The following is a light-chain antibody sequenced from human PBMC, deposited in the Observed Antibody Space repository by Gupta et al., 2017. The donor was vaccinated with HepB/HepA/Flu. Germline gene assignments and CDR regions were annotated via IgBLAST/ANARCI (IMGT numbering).Light chain of an antibody. CDR3: NTRDSSGNHLV. CDR1: SLRSYY. J-gene: IGLJ3*02. Sequence: SSELTQASAVSVALGQKVRITCQGDSLRSYYASWYQQKPGQAALLVIYGKNNRPSGIPDRFSGSSSGNTASLTITGAQAEDEADYYCNTRDSSGNHLVFGGGTKLTVL. V-gene: IGLV3-19*01. CDR2: GKN.